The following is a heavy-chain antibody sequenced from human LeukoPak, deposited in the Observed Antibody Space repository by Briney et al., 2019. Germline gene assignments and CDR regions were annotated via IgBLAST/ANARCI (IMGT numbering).Heavy chain of an antibody. Sequence: GGSLRLSCVVSGFSFSDYEMAWVRQAPGMGLGWISYISSSGDPIRYADAVKGRFAISRDNAKNSVSLQMNSLRVDDTGLYFCAGGPQYSGSYGDWGQGTLVTVSS. V-gene: IGHV3-48*03. D-gene: IGHD1-26*01. CDR2: ISSSGDPI. CDR3: AGGPQYSGSYGD. J-gene: IGHJ4*02. CDR1: GFSFSDYE.